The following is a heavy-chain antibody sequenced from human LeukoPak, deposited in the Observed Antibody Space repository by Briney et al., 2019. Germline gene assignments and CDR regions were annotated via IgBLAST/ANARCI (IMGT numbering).Heavy chain of an antibody. D-gene: IGHD3-10*01. CDR3: ARDKSGPLDY. Sequence: ASVKVSCKAFGYTITDYYIHWVRQAPGQGLEWMGWIDPNRGGTKKYAQKSQGRVTMTSDTSINTVYMELTILTSDDAAIYYCARDKSGPLDYWGQGTLVTVSS. CDR1: GYTITDYY. J-gene: IGHJ4*02. V-gene: IGHV1-2*02. CDR2: IDPNRGGTK.